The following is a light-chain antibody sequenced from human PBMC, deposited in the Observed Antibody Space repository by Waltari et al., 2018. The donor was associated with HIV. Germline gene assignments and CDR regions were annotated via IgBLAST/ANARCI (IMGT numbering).Light chain of an antibody. V-gene: IGLV2-23*02. CDR1: SSDVGGYNL. CDR2: EVI. CDR3: CSDAGSSTYV. Sequence: QSALTQPASVSGSPGQSLTISCTGTSSDVGGYNLVSWYQQHPGKAPKLMIYEVIKRPSAVSIRVSGSKSGNTASLTISVLQAEDEADYYCCSDAGSSTYVFGTGTKVTVL. J-gene: IGLJ1*01.